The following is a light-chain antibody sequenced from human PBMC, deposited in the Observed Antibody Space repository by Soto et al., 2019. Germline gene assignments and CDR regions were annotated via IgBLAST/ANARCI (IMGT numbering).Light chain of an antibody. CDR1: SSDVGSYNL. CDR3: RSYTNINTRSGV. Sequence: QSVLTQPASVSGSPGESITISCTGTSSDVGSYNLVSWYQQHPGKDPKLIIYEVTDRPSGVSNRFSGSKSGDTASLTISGLQAEDEAEYYCRSYTNINTRSGVFGSGSKVTVL. CDR2: EVT. J-gene: IGLJ6*01. V-gene: IGLV2-14*02.